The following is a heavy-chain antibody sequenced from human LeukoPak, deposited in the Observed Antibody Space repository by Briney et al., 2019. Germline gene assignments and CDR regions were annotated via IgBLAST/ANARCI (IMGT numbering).Heavy chain of an antibody. Sequence: GGSLRLSCAASGFTFSSYGMHWVRQAPGKGLEWVAVISYDGSNKYYADSVKGRFTISRDNSKNTLYLQMNSLRAEDTAVYYCAKGDRRDGYNAGAYYFDYWGQGTLVTVSS. CDR3: AKGDRRDGYNAGAYYFDY. J-gene: IGHJ4*02. CDR2: ISYDGSNK. V-gene: IGHV3-30*18. CDR1: GFTFSSYG. D-gene: IGHD5-24*01.